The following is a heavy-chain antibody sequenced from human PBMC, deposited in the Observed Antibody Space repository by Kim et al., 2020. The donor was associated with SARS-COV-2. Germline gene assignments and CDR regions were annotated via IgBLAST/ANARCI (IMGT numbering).Heavy chain of an antibody. Sequence: GGSLRLSCAASGFTFTGYYMTWIRQAPGKGLEWVSSISSSSNTIYYADSVKGRFTISRDNANNSLYLQMNSLRVEDTAVYYCARRKTGYWAGDYWGQGTL. D-gene: IGHD6-25*01. CDR3: ARRKTGYWAGDY. CDR2: ISSSSNTI. J-gene: IGHJ4*02. V-gene: IGHV3-11*04. CDR1: GFTFTGYY.